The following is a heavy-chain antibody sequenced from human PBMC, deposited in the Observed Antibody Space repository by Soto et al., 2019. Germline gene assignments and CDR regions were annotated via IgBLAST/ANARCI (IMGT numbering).Heavy chain of an antibody. V-gene: IGHV1-69*13. CDR1: GGTFSSYA. D-gene: IGHD4-17*01. J-gene: IGHJ4*02. CDR2: IIPIFGTA. CDR3: ARDGRAHDYGGKYSNY. Sequence: GASVKVSCKASGGTFSSYAISWVRHAPGQGLEWMGGIIPIFGTANYAQKFQGRVTITADESTSTAYMELNSLRSEDTAVYYCARDGRAHDYGGKYSNYWGQGTLVTSPQ.